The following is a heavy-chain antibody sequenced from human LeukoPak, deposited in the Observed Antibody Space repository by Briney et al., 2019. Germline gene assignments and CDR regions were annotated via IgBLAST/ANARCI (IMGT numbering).Heavy chain of an antibody. Sequence: GGSLRLSCAASGFTFSSYAMSWVRQAPGKGLEWVSAISGSGGSTYYADSVKGRFTISRDNSKNTLYLRMNSLRAEDTAVYYCAKAKNYYDSSGYYADYWGQGTLVTVSS. CDR1: GFTFSSYA. J-gene: IGHJ4*02. V-gene: IGHV3-23*01. CDR2: ISGSGGST. D-gene: IGHD3-22*01. CDR3: AKAKNYYDSSGYYADY.